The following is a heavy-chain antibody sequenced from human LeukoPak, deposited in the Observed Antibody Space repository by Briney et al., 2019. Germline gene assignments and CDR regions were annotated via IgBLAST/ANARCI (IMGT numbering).Heavy chain of an antibody. CDR2: IYTSGST. CDR3: ARYSGHTDY. V-gene: IGHV4-61*02. Sequence: SETLSLTCTVSGGSISGVSYYWSWIRQPAGKGLEWIGRIYTSGSTNYNPSLKSRVTISVDTSKNQFSLKLSSVTAADTAVYYCARYSGHTDYWGQGTLVTVSS. J-gene: IGHJ4*02. D-gene: IGHD6-19*01. CDR1: GGSISGVSYY.